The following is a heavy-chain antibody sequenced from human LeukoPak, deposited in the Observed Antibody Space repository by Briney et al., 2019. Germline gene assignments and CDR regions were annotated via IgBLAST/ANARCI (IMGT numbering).Heavy chain of an antibody. Sequence: SETLSLTCAVYGGSFSAYYCHWFRQPPGKGLEWIGEINHSGSTKYNPFFKSRVTISLDTPNNQFSLKLSSVTAADTAVYYCARWETVTSSDYWGQGTLVTVSS. V-gene: IGHV4-34*01. CDR3: ARWETVTSSDY. CDR1: GGSFSAYY. D-gene: IGHD4-17*01. CDR2: INHSGST. J-gene: IGHJ4*02.